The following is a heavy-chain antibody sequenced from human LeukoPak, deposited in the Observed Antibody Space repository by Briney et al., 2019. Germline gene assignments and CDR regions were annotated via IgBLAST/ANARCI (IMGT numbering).Heavy chain of an antibody. J-gene: IGHJ4*02. V-gene: IGHV3-23*01. Sequence: PSETLSLTCTVSGGSISNSSSYWGWIRQPPGKGLEWVSAISGSGGSTYYADSVKGRFTISRDNSKSTLYLQMNSLRAEDTAVYYCAKDPTYSSGWYAHFGYWGQGTLVTVSS. CDR2: ISGSGGST. CDR1: GGSISNSSSY. CDR3: AKDPTYSSGWYAHFGY. D-gene: IGHD6-19*01.